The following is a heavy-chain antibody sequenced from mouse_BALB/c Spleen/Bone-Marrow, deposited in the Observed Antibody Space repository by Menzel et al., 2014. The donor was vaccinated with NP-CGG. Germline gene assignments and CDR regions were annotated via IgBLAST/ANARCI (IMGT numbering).Heavy chain of an antibody. CDR3: ARVSYDYFDY. D-gene: IGHD2-4*01. V-gene: IGHV5-4*02. CDR2: ISDGGSYT. Sequence: EVHLVESGGGLVKPGGSLKLSCAASGFTFXDYYMYWVRQTPEKRLEWVATISDGGSYTYYPDSVKGRFTISRDNAKNNLYLQMSSLKSEDTAMYYCARVSYDYFDYWGQGTTLTVS. J-gene: IGHJ2*01. CDR1: GFTFXDYY.